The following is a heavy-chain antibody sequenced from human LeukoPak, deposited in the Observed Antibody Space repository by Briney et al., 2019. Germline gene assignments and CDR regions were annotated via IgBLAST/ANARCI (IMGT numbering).Heavy chain of an antibody. CDR3: ARDRGYFGSGIYAYYYGLDV. Sequence: GGSLRLSCAASGFTFSSYEMNWVRQAPGKGLEWVSYISSSDTTIYYADSVMGRFTIYRDNAKNSMYLQMNSLRAEDTAVYYCARDRGYFGSGIYAYYYGLDVWGQGTTVTVSS. D-gene: IGHD3-10*01. CDR1: GFTFSSYE. V-gene: IGHV3-48*03. J-gene: IGHJ6*02. CDR2: ISSSDTTI.